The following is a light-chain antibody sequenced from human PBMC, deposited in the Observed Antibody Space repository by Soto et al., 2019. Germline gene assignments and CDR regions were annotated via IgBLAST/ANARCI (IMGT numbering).Light chain of an antibody. J-gene: IGLJ3*02. CDR1: NSNIGAGYD. V-gene: IGLV1-40*01. CDR3: QSYDSRLTLSV. Sequence: QSVLAQPPSVSGAPGQRVSLSCTGNNSNIGAGYDVHWYQQLPGTAPKLLISGSTNRPLGIPDRFSGSKSGTSASLAIAGLQAEDEGDCYCQSYDSRLTLSVFGGGTKLTVL. CDR2: GST.